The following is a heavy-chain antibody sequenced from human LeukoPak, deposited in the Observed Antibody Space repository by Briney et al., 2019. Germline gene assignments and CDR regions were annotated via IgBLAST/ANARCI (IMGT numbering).Heavy chain of an antibody. Sequence: GGSLRLSCAASGFTVSSNYMNWVRQAPGKGLEWVSVLYSGGNTFYTASVKDRFTISRDNSKNTLYLQMNSLRAEDSAVYYCARSPPEYSYFNYWGKGTLVTVSS. CDR3: ARSPPEYSYFNY. CDR1: GFTVSSNY. J-gene: IGHJ4*02. D-gene: IGHD4-11*01. V-gene: IGHV3-66*01. CDR2: LYSGGNT.